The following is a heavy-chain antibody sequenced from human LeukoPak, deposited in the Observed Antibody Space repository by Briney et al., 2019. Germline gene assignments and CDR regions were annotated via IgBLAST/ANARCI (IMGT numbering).Heavy chain of an antibody. J-gene: IGHJ4*02. D-gene: IGHD3-9*01. CDR1: GFTFSSYG. Sequence: GGSLRLSCAASGFTFSSYGMSWVRQAPGKGLEWVSAISGSGGSTYYADSVKGRFTISRGNSKNTLYLQMNSLRAEDTAVYYCAKRGYDILTGYYEPHFDYWGQGTLVTVSS. CDR3: AKRGYDILTGYYEPHFDY. V-gene: IGHV3-23*01. CDR2: ISGSGGST.